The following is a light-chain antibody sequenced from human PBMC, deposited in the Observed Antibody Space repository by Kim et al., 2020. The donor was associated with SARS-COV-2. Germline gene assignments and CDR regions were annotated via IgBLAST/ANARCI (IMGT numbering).Light chain of an antibody. V-gene: IGLV3-21*01. CDR3: QVWDTDTDHYV. J-gene: IGLJ1*01. Sequence: AAGEKARITGGGNNIGGQSGKWYQKKPGQAHVLVMYYDRDRPSGIPERFSGSKSANTANLTISRVEAGDEADYYCQVWDTDTDHYVFGTGTKVTVL. CDR2: YDR. CDR1: NIGGQS.